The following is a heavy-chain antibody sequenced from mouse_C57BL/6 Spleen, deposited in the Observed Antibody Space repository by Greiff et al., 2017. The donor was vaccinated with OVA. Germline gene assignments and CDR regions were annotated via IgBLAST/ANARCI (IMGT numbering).Heavy chain of an antibody. CDR3: ARGDSSGYGGGDGLAY. CDR1: GYTFTSYW. D-gene: IGHD3-2*02. V-gene: IGHV1-64*01. J-gene: IGHJ3*01. Sequence: QVQLQQPGAELVKPGASVKLSCTASGYTFTSYWMHWVKQRPGQGLEWIGMIHPNSGSTNYHEKFKSKATLTVDKSSSTAYLQLSSLTSEDSAVDYCARGDSSGYGGGDGLAYWGQGTLVTVSA. CDR2: IHPNSGST.